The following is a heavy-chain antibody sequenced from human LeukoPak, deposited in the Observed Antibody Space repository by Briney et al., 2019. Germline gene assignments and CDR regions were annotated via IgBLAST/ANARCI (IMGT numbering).Heavy chain of an antibody. CDR1: GFSFSSYR. Sequence: GGSLRLSCATSGFSFSSYRLDWVRQAPGKGLEWVSVMGTSSNYMYYAESVKGRFTISRDNAKNSLYLQMNSLRAEDTAVYYCARDKTPYCSSTNCPFDYWGQGTLVTVSS. D-gene: IGHD2-2*01. V-gene: IGHV3-21*01. CDR2: MGTSSNYM. CDR3: ARDKTPYCSSTNCPFDY. J-gene: IGHJ4*02.